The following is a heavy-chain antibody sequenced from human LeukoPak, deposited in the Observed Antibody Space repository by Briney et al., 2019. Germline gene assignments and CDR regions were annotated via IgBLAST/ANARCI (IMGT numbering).Heavy chain of an antibody. CDR1: GYTFTSYA. J-gene: IGHJ4*02. V-gene: IGHV1-3*01. Sequence: ASLKVSCKASGYTFTSYAMHWVRQAPGQRLEWMGWINAGNGNTKYSQKFQGRVTITADESTSTAYMELSSLRSEDTAVYYCARARWIQLWFLDYWGQGTLVTVSS. D-gene: IGHD5-18*01. CDR2: INAGNGNT. CDR3: ARARWIQLWFLDY.